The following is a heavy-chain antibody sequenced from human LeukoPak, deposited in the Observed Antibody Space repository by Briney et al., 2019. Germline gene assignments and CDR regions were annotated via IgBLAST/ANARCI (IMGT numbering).Heavy chain of an antibody. Sequence: ASVKVSCKASGYTFTSYDINWVRQATGQGLEWMGWMNPNSGNTGYAQKFQGRVTMTRNTSISTAYMELGSLRSEDTAVYYCARGTTDDFWSGYLRHYYYYYHMDVWGKGTTVTVSS. CDR1: GYTFTSYD. CDR2: MNPNSGNT. D-gene: IGHD3-3*01. V-gene: IGHV1-8*01. J-gene: IGHJ6*03. CDR3: ARGTTDDFWSGYLRHYYYYYHMDV.